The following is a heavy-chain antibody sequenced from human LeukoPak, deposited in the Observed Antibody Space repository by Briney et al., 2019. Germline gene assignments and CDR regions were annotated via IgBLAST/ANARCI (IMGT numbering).Heavy chain of an antibody. D-gene: IGHD2-21*02. V-gene: IGHV4-30-4*01. Sequence: PSETLSLTCTVSGGSISSGDYYWSWIRQPPGKGLEWIGCIYYSGSTYYNPSLKSRVTISVDTSKNQFSLKLSSVTAADTAVYYCARDHDFEDLRAFDIWGQGTMVTVSS. CDR2: IYYSGST. CDR3: ARDHDFEDLRAFDI. CDR1: GGSISSGDYY. J-gene: IGHJ3*02.